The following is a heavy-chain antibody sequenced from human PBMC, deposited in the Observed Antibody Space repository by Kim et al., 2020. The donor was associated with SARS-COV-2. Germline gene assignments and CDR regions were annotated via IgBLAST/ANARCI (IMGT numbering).Heavy chain of an antibody. Sequence: YYADTVRGRFTISRDNDKNSLFLQMNSLRDEDTAVYYCARGPNYSPFDYWGQGTLVTVSS. V-gene: IGHV3-48*03. CDR3: ARGPNYSPFDY. J-gene: IGHJ4*02. D-gene: IGHD4-4*01.